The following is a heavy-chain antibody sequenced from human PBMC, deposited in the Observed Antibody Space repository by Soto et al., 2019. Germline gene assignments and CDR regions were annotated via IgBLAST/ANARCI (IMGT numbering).Heavy chain of an antibody. CDR2: VFYTGFT. Sequence: SETLSLTCAVYGGSFSAYYWSWVRKPPGKGPEWIGSVFYTGFTSYNPSLERRVSVSVDTSKNQFSLKVSGVSAADTAVYYFATSQKGYNWNYFDHWGQGALVTVSS. CDR1: GGSFSAYY. CDR3: ATSQKGYNWNYFDH. D-gene: IGHD1-20*01. V-gene: IGHV4-34*12. J-gene: IGHJ4*02.